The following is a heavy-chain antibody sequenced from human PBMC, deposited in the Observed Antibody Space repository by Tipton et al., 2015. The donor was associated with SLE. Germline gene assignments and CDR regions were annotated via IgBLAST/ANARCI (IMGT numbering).Heavy chain of an antibody. J-gene: IGHJ3*02. Sequence: TLSLTCTVSGGSVSSGSYYWSWIRLPPGKGLEWIGYIYYSGSTNYNPSLKSRVTISVDTSKNQFSLKLSSVTAADTAVYYCARGKREVRGVPMNCAFDIWCQGTMVTVSS. CDR2: IYYSGST. CDR3: ARGKREVRGVPMNCAFDI. CDR1: GGSVSSGSYY. D-gene: IGHD3-10*01. V-gene: IGHV4-61*01.